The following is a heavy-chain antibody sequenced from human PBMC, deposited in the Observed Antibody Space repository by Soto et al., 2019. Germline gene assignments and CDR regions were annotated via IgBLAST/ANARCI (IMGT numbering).Heavy chain of an antibody. CDR1: GFNFSSYW. J-gene: IGHJ6*02. V-gene: IGHV3-74*01. CDR3: ARAARIYRGYYGMDV. CDR2: INSDGSST. Sequence: PGGSMRLSCAASGFNFSSYWMHWVRQDPGKGLVWVSRINSDGSSTYYADSVKGRFTISRDNSKNTLYLQMNSLRAEDTAVYYCARAARIYRGYYGMDVWGQGTTVTVS. D-gene: IGHD3-10*01.